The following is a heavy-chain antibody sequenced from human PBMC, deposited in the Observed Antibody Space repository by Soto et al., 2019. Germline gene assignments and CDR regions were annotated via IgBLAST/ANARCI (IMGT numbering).Heavy chain of an antibody. CDR2: IYYSGST. V-gene: IGHV4-31*01. CDR1: GGSISSGGYY. J-gene: IGHJ5*02. CDR3: XXXXXXXXFDP. Sequence: QVQLQESGPGLVKPSQTLSLTCTVSGGSISSGGYYWSWIRQHPGKGLEWIGYIYYSGSTYYNPXXXXXXXXXXXXXXXXXXXXXXXXXXXXXXXXXXXXXXXXXXFDPWGQGTLVTVSS.